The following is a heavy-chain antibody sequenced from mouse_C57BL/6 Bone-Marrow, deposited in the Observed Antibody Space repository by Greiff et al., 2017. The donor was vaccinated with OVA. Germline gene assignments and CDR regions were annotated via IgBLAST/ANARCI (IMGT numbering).Heavy chain of an antibody. Sequence: EVQVVESGGGLVQPGGSMKLSCVASGFTFSNYWMNWVRQSPEKGLEWVAQLRLKSDNYATHYAESVKGRFTISRDDSKSSVYLQMNNLRAEDTGIYYCTRQLRLLYYAMDYWGQGTSVTVSS. V-gene: IGHV6-3*01. CDR1: GFTFSNYW. D-gene: IGHD3-2*02. CDR2: LRLKSDNYAT. CDR3: TRQLRLLYYAMDY. J-gene: IGHJ4*01.